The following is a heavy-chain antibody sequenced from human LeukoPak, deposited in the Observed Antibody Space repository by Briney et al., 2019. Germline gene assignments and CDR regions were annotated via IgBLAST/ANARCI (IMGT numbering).Heavy chain of an antibody. CDR3: AKRLPVGATTAEYFQH. CDR2: ISGSGGST. J-gene: IGHJ1*01. Sequence: GGSLRLSCAASGFTFSSYAMSWVRQAPGKGLEWVSAISGSGGSTYYADSVKGRFTISRDNSKNTLYLQMNSLRAEDTAVYYCAKRLPVGATTAEYFQHWGQGTLVTVSS. CDR1: GFTFSSYA. D-gene: IGHD1-26*01. V-gene: IGHV3-23*01.